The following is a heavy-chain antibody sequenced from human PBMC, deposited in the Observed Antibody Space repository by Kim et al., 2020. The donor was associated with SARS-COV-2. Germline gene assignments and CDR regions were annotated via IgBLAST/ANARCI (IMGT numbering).Heavy chain of an antibody. V-gene: IGHV3-21*01. CDR3: ASDGRSVD. J-gene: IGHJ4*02. CDR1: GFTFSFYS. CDR2: ISSSSTYI. Sequence: GGSLRLSCAASGFTFSFYSMNWVRQAPGKGLEWVSSISSSSTYIYYADSVKGRFTISRDNAKNSLYLQMNSLRAEDTAVYYCASDGRSVDWGQGTLVTGS.